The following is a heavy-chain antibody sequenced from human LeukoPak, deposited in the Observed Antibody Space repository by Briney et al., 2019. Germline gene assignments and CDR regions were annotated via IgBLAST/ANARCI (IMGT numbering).Heavy chain of an antibody. V-gene: IGHV3-23*01. CDR3: AKDQYWNDPPNWFDP. CDR1: GFTFSSYA. CDR2: ISGSGGST. J-gene: IGHJ5*02. Sequence: GGSLRLSFAASGFTFSSYAMSWVRQAPGKGLEGVSAISGSGGSTYYADSVKGRFTISRDNSKNTLYLQMNSLRAEDTAVYYCAKDQYWNDPPNWFDPWGQGTLVTVSS. D-gene: IGHD1-1*01.